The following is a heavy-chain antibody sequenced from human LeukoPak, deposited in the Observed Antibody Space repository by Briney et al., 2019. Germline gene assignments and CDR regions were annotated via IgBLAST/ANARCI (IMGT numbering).Heavy chain of an antibody. Sequence: SETLSLTCAVSGGSIINSNWWSWVRQPPGKGLEWIGEIDHSGSTSYNPFLKSRVTISVDTSKNQFSLKLTSVTAADTAVYYCARGVTMIVVVIHDWYFDLWGRGTLVTVSS. J-gene: IGHJ2*01. D-gene: IGHD3-22*01. V-gene: IGHV4-4*02. CDR3: ARGVTMIVVVIHDWYFDL. CDR1: GGSIINSNW. CDR2: IDHSGST.